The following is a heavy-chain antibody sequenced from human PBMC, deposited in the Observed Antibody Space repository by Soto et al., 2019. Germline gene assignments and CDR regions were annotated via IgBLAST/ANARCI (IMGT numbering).Heavy chain of an antibody. CDR2: XXXCGSXR. V-gene: IGHV3-30*02. CDR3: ENSKAVAAGWLDT. D-gene: IGHD6-19*01. J-gene: IGHJ5*02. CDR1: GFAFSSYG. Sequence: GGCLRLSYPASGFAFSSYGMHWVRQAPGKGLEXVAXXXXCGSXRXXXXYXKGRFTISRDNSQNSMYLQMNSLRAEATAVYYCENSKAVAAGWLDTGGQGTLVT.